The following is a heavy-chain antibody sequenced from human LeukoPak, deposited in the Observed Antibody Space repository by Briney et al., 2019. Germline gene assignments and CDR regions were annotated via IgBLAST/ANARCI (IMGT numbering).Heavy chain of an antibody. V-gene: IGHV1-18*01. CDR2: ISAYNGNT. D-gene: IGHD3-10*01. J-gene: IGHJ6*02. CDR1: GYTFTSYG. Sequence: GASVKVSCKASGYTFTSYGISWVRQAPGQGLEWMGWISAYNGNTNYAQKLQGRVTMTTDTSTSTAYMELRSLRSDDTAVYYCARDRRRGSGSYINYSYYGMDVWGQGTTVTVSS. CDR3: ARDRRRGSGSYINYSYYGMDV.